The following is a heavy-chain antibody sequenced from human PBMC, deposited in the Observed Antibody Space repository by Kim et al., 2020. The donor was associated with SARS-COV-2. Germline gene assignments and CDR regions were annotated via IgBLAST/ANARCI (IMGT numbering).Heavy chain of an antibody. D-gene: IGHD6-13*01. Sequence: GGSLRLSCAASGFTFDDYAMHWVRQAPGKGLEWVSGISWNSGSIGYADSVKGRFTISRDNAKNSLYLQMNSLRAEDTVLYYCAKDKGKEYSSSWYYFDYWGQGTLVTVSS. CDR1: GFTFDDYA. J-gene: IGHJ4*02. CDR2: ISWNSGSI. V-gene: IGHV3-9*01. CDR3: AKDKGKEYSSSWYYFDY.